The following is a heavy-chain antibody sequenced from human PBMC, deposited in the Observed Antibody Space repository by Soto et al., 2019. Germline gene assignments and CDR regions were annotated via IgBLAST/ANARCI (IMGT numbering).Heavy chain of an antibody. CDR1: GYSISSGYY. CDR3: ARGLQYGGNSAY. V-gene: IGHV4-38-2*01. J-gene: IGHJ4*02. D-gene: IGHD2-21*02. Sequence: SETLSLTCGVSGYSISSGYYWGWIRQPPGKGLEWIASIFHSGSTYYNPSLKSRVTISVDTSKNQFSLKLSSVTAADTAVYYSARGLQYGGNSAYWRQGPLITVSS. CDR2: IFHSGST.